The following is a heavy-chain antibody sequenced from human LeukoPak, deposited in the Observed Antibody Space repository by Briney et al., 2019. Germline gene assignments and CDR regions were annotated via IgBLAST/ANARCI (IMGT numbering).Heavy chain of an antibody. J-gene: IGHJ6*03. CDR2: ISSSSSYI. Sequence: PGGSLRLSCAASGFTFSSYSMNWVRQAPGKGLEWVSSISSSSSYIYYADSVKGRFTISRDNAKNSLYLQMNSLRAEDTAVYYCARGGAARDYYYHYYMDVWGKGTTVTVSS. CDR3: ARGGAARDYYYHYYMDV. V-gene: IGHV3-21*01. CDR1: GFTFSSYS. D-gene: IGHD6-6*01.